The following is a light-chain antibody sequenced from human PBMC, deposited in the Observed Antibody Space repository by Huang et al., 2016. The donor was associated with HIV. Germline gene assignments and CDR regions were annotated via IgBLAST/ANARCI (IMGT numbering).Light chain of an antibody. CDR3: QQSYSSPRVT. CDR2: AST. J-gene: IGKJ3*01. Sequence: DIQMTQSPSSLSASVGDNVTITCRASQNINIHLNWYRQRPGKAPELLIYASTTLHSGVPSRFTGSGSGTDFTLTINSLQPEESAFYSCQQSYSSPRVTFGPGTKV. CDR1: QNINIH. V-gene: IGKV1-39*01.